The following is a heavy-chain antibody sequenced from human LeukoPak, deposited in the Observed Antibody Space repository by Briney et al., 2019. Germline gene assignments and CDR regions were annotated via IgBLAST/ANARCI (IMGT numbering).Heavy chain of an antibody. D-gene: IGHD7-27*01. CDR1: GGTFSSYA. Sequence: ASVKVSCKASGGTFSSYAISWVRQAPGQGLEWMGWISAYNGNTNYAQKLQGRVTMTTDTSTSTAYMELRSLRSDDTAVYYCYTNWEAFDYWGQGTLVTVSS. CDR2: ISAYNGNT. J-gene: IGHJ4*02. V-gene: IGHV1-18*01. CDR3: YTNWEAFDY.